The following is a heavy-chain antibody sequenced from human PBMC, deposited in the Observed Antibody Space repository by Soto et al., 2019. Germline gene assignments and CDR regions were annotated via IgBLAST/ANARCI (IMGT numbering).Heavy chain of an antibody. CDR2: IIPMLGTA. D-gene: IGHD1-26*01. CDR1: GGTFSSNA. Sequence: QVQLVQSGAEVKKPGSSVKVSCKASGGTFSSNAISWVRQAPGQVLEWMGGIIPMLGTANHAQKFQGRVTITADESMSTAYMELSSLRSEDTAVYYCARHPQTYSWNHDAFDIWGQGTMVTVSS. CDR3: ARHPQTYSWNHDAFDI. V-gene: IGHV1-69*11. J-gene: IGHJ3*02.